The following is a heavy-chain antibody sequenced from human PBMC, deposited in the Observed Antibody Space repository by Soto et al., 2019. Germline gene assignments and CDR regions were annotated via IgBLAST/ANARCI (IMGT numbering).Heavy chain of an antibody. D-gene: IGHD2-15*01. J-gene: IGHJ2*01. CDR1: GGTFSSYA. Sequence: QVQLVQSGAEVKKPGSSVKVSCKASGGTFSSYAISWVRQAPGQGLEWMGGIIPIFGTANYAQKFQGRVTITADESTSTAYRELSSLRSEDTAVYYCARDRRAGYCSGGSCYSGPAAGWYFDLWGRGTLVTVSS. CDR2: IIPIFGTA. CDR3: ARDRRAGYCSGGSCYSGPAAGWYFDL. V-gene: IGHV1-69*12.